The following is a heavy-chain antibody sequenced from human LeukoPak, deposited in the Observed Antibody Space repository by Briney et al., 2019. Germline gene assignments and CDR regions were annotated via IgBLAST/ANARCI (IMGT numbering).Heavy chain of an antibody. J-gene: IGHJ4*02. CDR2: INPNSGGT. CDR1: GYTFTGYY. Sequence: GASVKVSCKASGYTFTGYYMHWVRQAPGQGLEWMGRINPNSGGTNYAQKFQGRVTMTRDTSISTAYMELSRLRSDDTAVYYCARIPLRVVVTATVYYFDYWGQGTLVTVSS. D-gene: IGHD2-21*02. V-gene: IGHV1-2*06. CDR3: ARIPLRVVVTATVYYFDY.